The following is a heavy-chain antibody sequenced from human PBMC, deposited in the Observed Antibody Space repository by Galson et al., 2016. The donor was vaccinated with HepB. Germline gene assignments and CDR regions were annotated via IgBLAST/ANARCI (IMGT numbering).Heavy chain of an antibody. D-gene: IGHD4-17*01. CDR2: IDWNGNK. CDR3: VRYLRSHGYYVMDV. J-gene: IGHJ6*02. V-gene: IGHV2-70*01. CDR1: GFSLSTSGMA. Sequence: PALVKPTQTLTMTCTFSGFSLSTSGMAVSWIRQPPGKALEWLAVIDWNGNKFYSPSLTTRLTISKDTSKNQVVLTLTNMDPVDTATYFCVRYLRSHGYYVMDVWGQGTTVTVSS.